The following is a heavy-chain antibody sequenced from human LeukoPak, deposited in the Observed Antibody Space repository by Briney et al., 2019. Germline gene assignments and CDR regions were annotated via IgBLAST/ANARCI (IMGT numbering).Heavy chain of an antibody. CDR3: ARDNRGSGDY. J-gene: IGHJ4*02. CDR1: GGSISSYY. V-gene: IGHV4-59*12. D-gene: IGHD1-14*01. CDR2: IYYSGST. Sequence: SETLSLTCTVSGGSISSYYWSWIRQPPGKGLEWIGYIYYSGSTNYNPSLKSRVTISVDTSKNQFSLKLSSVTAADTAVYYCARDNRGSGDYWGQGTLVTVSS.